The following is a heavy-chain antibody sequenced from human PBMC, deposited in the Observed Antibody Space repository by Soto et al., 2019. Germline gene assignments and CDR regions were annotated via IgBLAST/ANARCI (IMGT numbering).Heavy chain of an antibody. J-gene: IGHJ1*01. Sequence: NPSETLSLTCTVSGGSISTYYWNWIRQTPGKGLEWIGYIHHSGRTNYNPSLRSRVTISVDTSKNQFSLKLTSVTAADSAIYYCARTFYDGVVPPPSDLHLWGQGALVTVPS. CDR3: ARTFYDGVVPPPSDLHL. D-gene: IGHD3-16*01. CDR1: GGSISTYY. CDR2: IHHSGRT. V-gene: IGHV4-59*01.